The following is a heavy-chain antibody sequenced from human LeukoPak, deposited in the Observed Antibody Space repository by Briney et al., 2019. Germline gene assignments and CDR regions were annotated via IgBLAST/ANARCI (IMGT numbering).Heavy chain of an antibody. CDR2: FDPEDGET. J-gene: IGHJ4*02. D-gene: IGHD1-26*01. CDR1: GYTFTGYY. V-gene: IGHV1-24*01. CDR3: ATISGSYLGNGEDY. Sequence: ASVKVSCKASGYTFTGYYMHWVRQAPGKGLEWMGGFDPEDGETIYAQKFQGRVTMTEDTSTDTAYMELSSLRSEDTAVYYCATISGSYLGNGEDYWGQGTLVTVSS.